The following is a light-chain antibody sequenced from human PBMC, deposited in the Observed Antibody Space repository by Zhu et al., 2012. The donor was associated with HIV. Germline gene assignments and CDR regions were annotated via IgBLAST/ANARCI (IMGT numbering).Light chain of an antibody. J-gene: IGKJ2*01. CDR2: SAS. V-gene: IGKV3-20*01. CDR3: QHYVPSPMYT. Sequence: EIVLTQSPGTLSLSPGERATLSCRASQSVSSSYLAWYQQNPGQAPRLLIYSASRRVTGIPDRFSGSGSGTDFTLTISRLEPEDFAVYYCQHYVPSPMYTFGQGTKLEIK. CDR1: QSVSSSY.